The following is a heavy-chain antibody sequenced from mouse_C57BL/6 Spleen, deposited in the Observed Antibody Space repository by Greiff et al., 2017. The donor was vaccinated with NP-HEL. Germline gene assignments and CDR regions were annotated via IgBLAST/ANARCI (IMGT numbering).Heavy chain of an antibody. D-gene: IGHD2-4*01. Sequence: QVQLKQSGPELVKPGASVKISCKASGYAFSSSWMNWVKQRPGKGLEWIGRIYPGDGDTNYNGKFKGKATLTADKSSSTAYMQLSSLTSEDSAVYFCADGLRAFAYWGQGTLVTVSA. CDR3: ADGLRAFAY. CDR1: GYAFSSSW. V-gene: IGHV1-82*01. J-gene: IGHJ3*01. CDR2: IYPGDGDT.